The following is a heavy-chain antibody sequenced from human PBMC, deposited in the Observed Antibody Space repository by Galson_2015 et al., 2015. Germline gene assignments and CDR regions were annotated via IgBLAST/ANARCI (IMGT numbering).Heavy chain of an antibody. V-gene: IGHV3-23*01. Sequence: SLRLSCAASGFTFRNYVMSWVRQAPGKGLEWISLITGGAVGTFYADSVKGRFTISRDNSKNTLYLQMNSLRAEDTAVYYCAADRDEYGASGIIFDSWGQGALVTVSS. D-gene: IGHD4-17*01. J-gene: IGHJ4*02. CDR3: AADRDEYGASGIIFDS. CDR2: ITGGAVGT. CDR1: GFTFRNYV.